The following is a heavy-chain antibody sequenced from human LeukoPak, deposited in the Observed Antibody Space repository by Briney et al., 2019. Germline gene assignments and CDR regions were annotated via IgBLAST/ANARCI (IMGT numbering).Heavy chain of an antibody. CDR2: IYTRGST. D-gene: IGHD2-15*01. CDR3: ARGRYCSADICSGGDAFHI. J-gene: IGHJ3*02. CDR1: GGSINNYY. V-gene: IGHV4-4*07. Sequence: SETLSLTCTVSGGSINNYYWSWIRQPAGKGLEWIGRIYTRGSTNYNPPLKSRVTMSVDTSKNQFSLKLSSVTAADTAVYYCARGRYCSADICSGGDAFHIWGQGTMVSVSS.